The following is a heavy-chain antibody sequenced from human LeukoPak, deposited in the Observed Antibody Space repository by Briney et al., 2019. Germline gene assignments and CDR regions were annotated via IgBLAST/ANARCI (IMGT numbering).Heavy chain of an antibody. CDR1: GFTFSSYG. CDR2: IWYDGSNK. J-gene: IGHJ5*02. Sequence: GGSLRLSCAASGFTFSSYGMPWVRQAPGKGLEWVAVIWYDGSNKYYADSVKGRFTISRDNSKNTLYLQMNSLRAEDTAVYYCARASIGYDFWSGYFGKKNWFDPWGQGTLVTVSS. CDR3: ARASIGYDFWSGYFGKKNWFDP. V-gene: IGHV3-33*01. D-gene: IGHD3-3*01.